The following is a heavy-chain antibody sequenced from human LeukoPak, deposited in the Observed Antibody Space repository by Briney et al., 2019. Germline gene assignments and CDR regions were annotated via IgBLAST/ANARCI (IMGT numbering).Heavy chain of an antibody. CDR2: INHSGST. CDR3: ARGGGDYYGSGPTYYFDY. CDR1: GGSFSGYY. D-gene: IGHD3-10*01. J-gene: IGHJ4*02. Sequence: SETLSLTCAVYGGSFSGYYWSWIRQPPGKGLEWIGEINHSGSTNYNPSLKSRVTISVDTSKNQFSLKLSSVTAADTVVYYCARGGGDYYGSGPTYYFDYWGQGTLVTVSS. V-gene: IGHV4-34*01.